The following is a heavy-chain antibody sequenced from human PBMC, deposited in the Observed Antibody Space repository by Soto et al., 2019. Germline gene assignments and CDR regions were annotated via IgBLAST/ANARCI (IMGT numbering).Heavy chain of an antibody. Sequence: EVQVVESGGGLVQPGGSLRLSCVGSGFTFSSFWMTWVRQAPGKGLEWVANINQDGSEKYSVDSVKGRFTISRDKARYSLYLQMDSLRAEDTAVYYCARDRTAMVTSLDRWGQGTLVTVSS. D-gene: IGHD5-18*01. CDR1: GFTFSSFW. CDR2: INQDGSEK. CDR3: ARDRTAMVTSLDR. V-gene: IGHV3-7*05. J-gene: IGHJ4*02.